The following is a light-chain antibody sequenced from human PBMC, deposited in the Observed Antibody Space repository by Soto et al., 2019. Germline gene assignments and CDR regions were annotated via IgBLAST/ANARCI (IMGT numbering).Light chain of an antibody. Sequence: QSALTQPASVSGSPGQSITISCTGTSSDVGGYNYVSWYQQHPGNAPKLMIYDVSNRPSGVSYRFSGSKSGDTASLTISGLRAEDEADYYCSSYTSSITVVFGGGTKLTVL. CDR3: SSYTSSITVV. V-gene: IGLV2-14*03. CDR1: SSDVGGYNY. J-gene: IGLJ2*01. CDR2: DVS.